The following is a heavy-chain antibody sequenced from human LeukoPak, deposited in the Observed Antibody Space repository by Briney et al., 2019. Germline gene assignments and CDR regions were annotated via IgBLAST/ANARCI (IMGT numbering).Heavy chain of an antibody. CDR3: ARASYRSSSSV. V-gene: IGHV3-7*03. CDR2: INSDGSEG. CDR1: GFTFSGFW. D-gene: IGHD6-6*01. Sequence: PGGSLRLSCAVSGFTFSGFWMSWSRQAPGKGLEWVASINSDGSEGYYADVVKGRFTISRDNAENSLYLQINSLRAEDTAVYYCARASYRSSSSVWGQDTRVTVSS. J-gene: IGHJ3*01.